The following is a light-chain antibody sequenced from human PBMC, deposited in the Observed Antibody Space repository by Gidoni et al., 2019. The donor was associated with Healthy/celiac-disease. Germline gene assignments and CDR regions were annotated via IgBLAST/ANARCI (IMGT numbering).Light chain of an antibody. CDR1: SSDVGSSNL. CDR3: CSYAGSSTFVV. Sequence: QSALTQPASVSGSPGQSITISCTGTSSDVGSSNLFSWYQQHPGKAPKLMIYEVSKLPSGVSNRFSGSKSGNTASLTISGLQAEDEADYYCCSYAGSSTFVVFGGGTKLTVL. V-gene: IGLV2-23*02. CDR2: EVS. J-gene: IGLJ2*01.